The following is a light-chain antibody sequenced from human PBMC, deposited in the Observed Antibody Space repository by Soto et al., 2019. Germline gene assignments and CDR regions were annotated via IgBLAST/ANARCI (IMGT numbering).Light chain of an antibody. Sequence: DIQVTQSPSTLSASVGDRVIITCRASQSISVWLAWYQQKPGKAPNLLIYKASNLESGVPSRFSGSGSGTEFTLTISGLQPDDLATYYCQQYDSNPLTFGGGTKVEIK. CDR2: KAS. CDR3: QQYDSNPLT. CDR1: QSISVW. J-gene: IGKJ4*01. V-gene: IGKV1-5*03.